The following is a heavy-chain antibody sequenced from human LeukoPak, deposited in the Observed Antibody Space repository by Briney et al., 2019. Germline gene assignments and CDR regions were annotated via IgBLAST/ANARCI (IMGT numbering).Heavy chain of an antibody. Sequence: SGGSLRLSCAASGFTFSSYAMSWVRQAPGKGLEWVSAISGSGGSTYYADSVKGRFTFSRDNSTTTLYLQMNSLRAEATAVYDCATEGKTRTWNYYQAKPVYWGQGTLVTVSS. J-gene: IGHJ4*02. V-gene: IGHV3-23*01. CDR2: ISGSGGST. D-gene: IGHD1-7*01. CDR3: ATEGKTRTWNYYQAKPVY. CDR1: GFTFSSYA.